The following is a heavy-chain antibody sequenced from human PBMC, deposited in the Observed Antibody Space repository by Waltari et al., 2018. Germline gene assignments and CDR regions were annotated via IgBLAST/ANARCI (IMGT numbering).Heavy chain of an antibody. V-gene: IGHV4-34*01. CDR1: GGSFRGYY. CDR3: ARGELLWFGEFYDY. D-gene: IGHD3-10*01. Sequence: QVQLQQWGAGLLKPSETLSLTCAVYGGSFRGYYWSWIRQPPGKGLEWIGEINHSGSTNYNPSLKSRVTISVDTSKNQFSLKLSSVTAADTAVYYCARGELLWFGEFYDYWGQGTLVTVSS. J-gene: IGHJ4*02. CDR2: INHSGST.